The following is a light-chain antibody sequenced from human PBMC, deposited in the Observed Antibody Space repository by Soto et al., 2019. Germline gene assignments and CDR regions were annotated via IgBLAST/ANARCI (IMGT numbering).Light chain of an antibody. Sequence: DIAMTQIPLSLTVTPGQPAAISCTSSQSLLNSDGKTYLHWFLQKPGQPPQLLITGVSTRFSGVAERFSGRGSGTDFTLKISRVEAEDVGVYFCMQNRQLPNTFGQGTKLEI. CDR3: MQNRQLPNT. CDR2: GVS. V-gene: IGKV2D-29*01. J-gene: IGKJ2*01. CDR1: QSLLNSDGKTY.